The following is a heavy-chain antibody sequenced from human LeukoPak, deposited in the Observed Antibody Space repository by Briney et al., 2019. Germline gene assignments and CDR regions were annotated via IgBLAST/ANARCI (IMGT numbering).Heavy chain of an antibody. CDR1: GASISRSTYY. Sequence: PSETLSLTCSVSGASISRSTYYSGWIRQPPGKGLEWIGSVFHTGTAYYNPSLRSRVTISVDTSKNQFSLKRSFVTAADTAVYYCTKNDVGDYGTWGQGTVVIVYS. CDR3: TKNDVGDYGT. D-gene: IGHD4-17*01. CDR2: VFHTGTA. V-gene: IGHV4-39*01. J-gene: IGHJ5*02.